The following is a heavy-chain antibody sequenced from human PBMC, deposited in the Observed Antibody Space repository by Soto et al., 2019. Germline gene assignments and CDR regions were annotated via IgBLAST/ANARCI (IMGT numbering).Heavy chain of an antibody. Sequence: QVQLVQSGAEVKKPGASVKVSCKASGYTFTTYYIHWVRQAPGQGLERMGIINPSGGSTSYAKKFQGRLTMTRDTSTSTVYMELSSLRSEDTAVYYCARESVDIVATTRVSGGMDVWGQGTTVTVSS. CDR2: INPSGGST. D-gene: IGHD5-12*01. J-gene: IGHJ6*01. CDR1: GYTFTTYY. CDR3: ARESVDIVATTRVSGGMDV. V-gene: IGHV1-46*01.